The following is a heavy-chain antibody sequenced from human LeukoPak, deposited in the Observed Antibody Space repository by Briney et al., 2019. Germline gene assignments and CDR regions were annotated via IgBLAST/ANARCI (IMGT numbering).Heavy chain of an antibody. CDR3: ARGSGYCSSTSCYTRIYGMDV. Sequence: SETLSLTCTVSGGSISSGGYYWSWIRQHPGKGLEWIGYIYYSGSTYYNPSLKSRVTISVDTSKNQFSLKLSSVTAADTAMYYCARGSGYCSSTSCYTRIYGMDVWGQGTTVTVSS. D-gene: IGHD2-2*02. CDR2: IYYSGST. CDR1: GGSISSGGYY. V-gene: IGHV4-31*03. J-gene: IGHJ6*02.